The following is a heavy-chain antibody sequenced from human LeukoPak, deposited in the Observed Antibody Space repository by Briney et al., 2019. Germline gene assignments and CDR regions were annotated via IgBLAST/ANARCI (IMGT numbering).Heavy chain of an antibody. CDR3: AQTGTYYYDSSGSRAFDY. CDR2: ISGSGGST. V-gene: IGHV3-23*01. CDR1: GFTFSSYA. J-gene: IGHJ4*02. D-gene: IGHD3-22*01. Sequence: GGALRLSCAASGFTFSSYAMHWVRQAPGKGLEWVSAISGSGGSTYYAGSVKGRFTISRDNSKNTLYLQMNSLRAEDTAVYYCAQTGTYYYDSSGSRAFDYWGQGTLVTVSS.